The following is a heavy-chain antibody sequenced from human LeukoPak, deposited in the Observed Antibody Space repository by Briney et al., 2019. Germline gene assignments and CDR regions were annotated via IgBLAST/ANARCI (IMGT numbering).Heavy chain of an antibody. D-gene: IGHD3-10*01. V-gene: IGHV4-34*01. CDR1: GGSFSGYY. J-gene: IGHJ3*02. Sequence: SETLSLTCAVYGGSFSGYYWSWIRQPPGKGLEWIGYIYHSGSTYYNPSLKSRVTISVDRSKNQFSLKLSSVTAADTAVYYCARVDGSGSSDAFDIWGQGTMVTVSS. CDR3: ARVDGSGSSDAFDI. CDR2: IYHSGST.